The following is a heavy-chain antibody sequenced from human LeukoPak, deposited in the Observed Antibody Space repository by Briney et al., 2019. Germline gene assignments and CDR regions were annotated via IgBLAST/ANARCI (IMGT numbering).Heavy chain of an antibody. CDR1: GYTFTGYY. CDR2: INPNRGGT. CDR3: ARSGGNIVVVPAAINNYYYYYMDV. D-gene: IGHD2-2*02. V-gene: IGHV1-2*02. J-gene: IGHJ6*03. Sequence: ASVKVSCKASGYTFTGYYMHWVRQAPGQGLEWMGWINPNRGGTNYAQKFQGRVTMTRDTSISTAYMELSRLRSDDTAVYYCARSGGNIVVVPAAINNYYYYYMDVWGKGTTVTVSS.